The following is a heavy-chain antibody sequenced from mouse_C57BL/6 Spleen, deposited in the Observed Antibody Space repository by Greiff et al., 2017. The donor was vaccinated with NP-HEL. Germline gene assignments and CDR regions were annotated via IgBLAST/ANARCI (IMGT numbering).Heavy chain of an antibody. J-gene: IGHJ2*01. Sequence: EVKLQESGPGLVKPSQSLSLTCSVTGYSITSGYYWNWIRQFPGNKLEWMGYISYDGSNNYNPSLKNRISITRDTSKNQFFLKLNSVTTEDTATYYCAREGDYVFFDYWGQGTTLTVSS. D-gene: IGHD2-4*01. CDR2: ISYDGSN. CDR3: AREGDYVFFDY. V-gene: IGHV3-6*01. CDR1: GYSITSGYY.